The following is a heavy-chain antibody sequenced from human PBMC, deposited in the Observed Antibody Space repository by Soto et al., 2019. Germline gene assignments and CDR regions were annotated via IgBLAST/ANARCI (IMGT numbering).Heavy chain of an antibody. J-gene: IGHJ6*03. CDR2: IYYSGST. CDR1: GGSISSGGYY. D-gene: IGHD4-4*01. CDR3: ARVKPTTVTTQHQRNYYYYYYMDV. V-gene: IGHV4-31*03. Sequence: QVQLQESGPGLVKPSQTLSLTCTVSGGSISSGGYYWSWIRQHPGKGLEWIGYIYYSGSTYYNPSLKSRVTISVDTSKNQFSLKLSSVTAADTAVYYCARVKPTTVTTQHQRNYYYYYYMDVWGKGTTVTVSS.